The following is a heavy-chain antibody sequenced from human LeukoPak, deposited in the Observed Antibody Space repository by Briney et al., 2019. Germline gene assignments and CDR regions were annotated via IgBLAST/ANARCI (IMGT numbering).Heavy chain of an antibody. D-gene: IGHD5-24*01. V-gene: IGHV1-69*05. CDR3: AREDEKDAFDI. Sequence: SVKVSCKASGGTFSSYAISWVRQAPGQGLQWMGRIIPIFGTANYAQKFQGRVTITTDESTSTAYMELSSLRSEDTAVYYCAREDEKDAFDIWGQGTMVTVSS. J-gene: IGHJ3*02. CDR1: GGTFSSYA. CDR2: IIPIFGTA.